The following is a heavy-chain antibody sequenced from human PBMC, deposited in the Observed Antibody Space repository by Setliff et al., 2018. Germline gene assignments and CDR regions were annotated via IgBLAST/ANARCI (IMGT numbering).Heavy chain of an antibody. V-gene: IGHV4-61*02. CDR3: ARDNTIVGATDY. CDR2: LHTSGTT. D-gene: IGHD1-26*01. Sequence: SETLSLTCTVSGASLSSGSNYWGWFRQPAGKGLEWIGRLHTSGTTDYNPSLKGRVTISADTSTNHFSLKLTSVTAADTAVYYCARDNTIVGATDYWGQGALVTVSS. CDR1: GASLSSGSNY. J-gene: IGHJ4*02.